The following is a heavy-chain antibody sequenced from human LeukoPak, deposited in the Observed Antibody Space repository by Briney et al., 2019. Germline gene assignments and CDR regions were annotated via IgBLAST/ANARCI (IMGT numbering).Heavy chain of an antibody. CDR3: AREGKITMVRGVIRYYYMDV. CDR1: GGSISSGTYY. J-gene: IGHJ6*03. Sequence: SETLSLTCTVSGGSISSGTYYWSWIRQPAGKGLEWIGRIFTSGSTKYNPSLKSRVAISVDTSKNQFSLKLSSVTAADTAVYYCAREGKITMVRGVIRYYYMDVWGKGTTVTISS. D-gene: IGHD3-10*01. CDR2: IFTSGST. V-gene: IGHV4-61*02.